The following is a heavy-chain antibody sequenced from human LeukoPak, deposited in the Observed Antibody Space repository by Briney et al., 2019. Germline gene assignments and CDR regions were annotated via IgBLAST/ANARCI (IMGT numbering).Heavy chain of an antibody. Sequence: SETLSLTCGVSGDSIRSDYWFSWVRQPPGKGLEWIGETHHSGNTNYKTSLKSRVTISVDKSKNQVSLKVNSVTAADTAVYYCARDRGTGDLDAFHIWGQGTLVIVSS. J-gene: IGHJ3*02. D-gene: IGHD7-27*01. V-gene: IGHV4-4*02. CDR3: ARDRGTGDLDAFHI. CDR1: GDSIRSDYW. CDR2: THHSGNT.